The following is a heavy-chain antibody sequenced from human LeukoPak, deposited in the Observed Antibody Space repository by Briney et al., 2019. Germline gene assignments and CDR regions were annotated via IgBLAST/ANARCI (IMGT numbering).Heavy chain of an antibody. D-gene: IGHD5-12*01. CDR2: TPYDGNTK. CDR1: GFSFSSFA. CDR3: ARDGNSGYDLTYYYGMDV. V-gene: IGHV3-30-3*01. Sequence: GGSLRLSCTASGFSFSSFAMHWVRQAPGKGLEWVAVTPYDGNTKHYADSVKGRFTIYRDNPKNTLYLQMNSLRAEDPALYYCARDGNSGYDLTYYYGMDVCGQGTTVTVSS. J-gene: IGHJ6*02.